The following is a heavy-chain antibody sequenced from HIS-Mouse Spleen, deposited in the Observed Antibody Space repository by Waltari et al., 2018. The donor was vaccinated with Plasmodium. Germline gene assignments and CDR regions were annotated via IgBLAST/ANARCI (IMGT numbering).Heavy chain of an antibody. V-gene: IGHV3-7*01. CDR2: KKQDGSEK. CDR1: GFTFSSYW. CDR3: ASSWYWYFDL. D-gene: IGHD6-13*01. Sequence: EVQLVESGGGLVQPGGSLRLSCAASGFTFSSYWMGWVREAPGKGLEWVANKKQDGSEKYYVDSVKGRFTISRDNAKNSLYLQMNSLRAEDTAVYYCASSWYWYFDLWGRGTLVTVSS. J-gene: IGHJ2*01.